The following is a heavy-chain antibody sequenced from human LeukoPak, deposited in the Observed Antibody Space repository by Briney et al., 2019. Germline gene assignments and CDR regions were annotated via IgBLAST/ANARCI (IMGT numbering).Heavy chain of an antibody. CDR2: INHSGST. D-gene: IGHD3-10*01. Sequence: PSETLSLTCAVYGGSFSGYYWSWIRQPPGKGLEWIGEINHSGSTNYNPSLTSRVTLSVDTYKNQFSLKLSSVTAADTAVYYCARGYYYGSGSYRYYYYYGMDVWGQGTTVTVSS. CDR3: ARGYYYGSGSYRYYYYYGMDV. V-gene: IGHV4-34*01. J-gene: IGHJ6*02. CDR1: GGSFSGYY.